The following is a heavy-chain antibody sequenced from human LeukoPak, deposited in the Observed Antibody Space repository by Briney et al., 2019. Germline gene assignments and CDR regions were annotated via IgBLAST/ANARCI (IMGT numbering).Heavy chain of an antibody. Sequence: SETLSLTCNVSGGSISSSTYYWGWIRQPPGKGLEWIGSIYNSGSTYYNPSLKSRVTMSVDTSKNQFSLKLSSVTAADTAVYYCAASKPPCTNGVCSHRFDYWGQGTLVTVSS. CDR1: GGSISSSTYY. V-gene: IGHV4-39*07. D-gene: IGHD2-8*01. CDR2: IYNSGST. CDR3: AASKPPCTNGVCSHRFDY. J-gene: IGHJ4*02.